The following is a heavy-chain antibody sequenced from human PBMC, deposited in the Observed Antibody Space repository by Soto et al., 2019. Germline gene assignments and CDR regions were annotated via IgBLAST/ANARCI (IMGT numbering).Heavy chain of an antibody. CDR1: GYTLTELS. CDR3: ATQDPQRWPNPTGDAFDI. CDR2: FDPEDGET. J-gene: IGHJ3*02. Sequence: ASVKVSCKVSGYTLTELSMHWVRQAPGKGLEWMGGFDPEDGETIYAQKFQGRVIMTEDTSTDTAYMELSSLRSEDTAVYYCATQDPQRWPNPTGDAFDIWGQGTMVTVSS. V-gene: IGHV1-24*01.